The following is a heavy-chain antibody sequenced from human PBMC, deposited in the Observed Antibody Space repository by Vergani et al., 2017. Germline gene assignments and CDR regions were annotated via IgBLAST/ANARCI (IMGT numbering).Heavy chain of an antibody. J-gene: IGHJ3*02. CDR3: ARGGYGDYQDAFDI. V-gene: IGHV3-30*03. CDR2: ISYDGSNK. D-gene: IGHD4-17*01. Sequence: VQLVESGGGLVKPGGSLRLSCAASGFTFSSYSMNWVRQAPGKGLEWVAVISYDGSNKYYADSVKGRFTISRDNSKNTLYLQMNSLRAEDTAAYYCARGGYGDYQDAFDIWGQGTMVTVSS. CDR1: GFTFSSYS.